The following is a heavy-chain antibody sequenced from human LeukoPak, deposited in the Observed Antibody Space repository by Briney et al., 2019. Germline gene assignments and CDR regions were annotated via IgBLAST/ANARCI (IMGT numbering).Heavy chain of an antibody. Sequence: VASVKVSCKASGGTFSSYAISWVRQAPGQGLEWMGGIIPIFGTANYAQKFQGRVTITADESTSTAYMELSSLRSEDTAVYYCARVRRAAAWMAVWGQGTLVTVSS. V-gene: IGHV1-69*13. CDR1: GGTFSSYA. J-gene: IGHJ4*02. D-gene: IGHD6-13*01. CDR3: ARVRRAAAWMAV. CDR2: IIPIFGTA.